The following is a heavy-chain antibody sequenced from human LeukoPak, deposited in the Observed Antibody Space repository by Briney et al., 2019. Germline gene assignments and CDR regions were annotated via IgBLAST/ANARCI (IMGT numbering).Heavy chain of an antibody. CDR3: ARNDYGAFDI. V-gene: IGHV3-48*03. D-gene: IGHD4-17*01. CDR1: GFTFSSYE. Sequence: GGSLRLSCAASGFTFSSYEMNWVRQAPGKGLEWVSYISSRDTSTSYADSVKGRFTISRDNAKNSLYLQMNSLRAEDTAVYYCARNDYGAFDIWGQGTMVTVSS. CDR2: ISSRDTST. J-gene: IGHJ3*02.